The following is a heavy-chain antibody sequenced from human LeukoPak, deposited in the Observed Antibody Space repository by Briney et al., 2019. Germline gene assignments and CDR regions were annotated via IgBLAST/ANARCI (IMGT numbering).Heavy chain of an antibody. CDR1: GGTFSSYA. CDR3: ARDSMVRGVMMDSDAFDI. CDR2: IIPIFGTA. V-gene: IGHV1-69*06. D-gene: IGHD3-10*01. J-gene: IGHJ3*02. Sequence: GASVKVSCKASGGTFSSYAISWVRQAPGQGLEWMGGIIPIFGTANYAQKFQGRVTITADKSTSTAYMELSSLRSEDTAVYYCARDSMVRGVMMDSDAFDIWGQGTMVTVSS.